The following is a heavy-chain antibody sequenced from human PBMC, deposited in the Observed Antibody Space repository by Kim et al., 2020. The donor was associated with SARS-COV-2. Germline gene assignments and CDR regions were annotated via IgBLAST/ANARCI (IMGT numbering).Heavy chain of an antibody. CDR3: ARHMAKAPAAAGTTRGFDP. D-gene: IGHD6-13*01. Sequence: GESLKISCKGSGYSFTSYWIGWVRQMPGKGLEWMGIIYPGDSDTRYSPSFQGQVTISVDKSISTAYLQWSSLKASDTAMYYCARHMAKAPAAAGTTRGFDPWGQGTLVTVSS. J-gene: IGHJ5*02. V-gene: IGHV5-51*01. CDR1: GYSFTSYW. CDR2: IYPGDSDT.